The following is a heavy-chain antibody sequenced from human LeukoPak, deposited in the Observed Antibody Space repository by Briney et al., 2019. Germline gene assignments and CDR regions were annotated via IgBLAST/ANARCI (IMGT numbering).Heavy chain of an antibody. J-gene: IGHJ4*02. Sequence: QPGGSLRLSCAASGFTFSVYGMHWVRQAPGKGLEWVAFIRYDGSKKYYADYVQGRFIISRDNSKNTLYLQMNSLRAEDTAVYYCAGHNAISNFDYWGQGTLVTVSS. D-gene: IGHD2-8*01. V-gene: IGHV3-30*02. CDR2: IRYDGSKK. CDR3: AGHNAISNFDY. CDR1: GFTFSVYG.